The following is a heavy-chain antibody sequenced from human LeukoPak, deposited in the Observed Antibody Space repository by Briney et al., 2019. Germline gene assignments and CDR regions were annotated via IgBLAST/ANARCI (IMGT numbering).Heavy chain of an antibody. V-gene: IGHV3-9*01. J-gene: IGHJ4*02. D-gene: IGHD3-16*01. Sequence: GRSLRLSCAASGFTFDDYAMHWVRQAPGKGLEWVSGISWNSGTIAYADSVKGRFTISRDNAKNSLYLQMNSLRAGDTAVYYCARLFWGSSYFDYWGQGTLVTVSS. CDR3: ARLFWGSSYFDY. CDR1: GFTFDDYA. CDR2: ISWNSGTI.